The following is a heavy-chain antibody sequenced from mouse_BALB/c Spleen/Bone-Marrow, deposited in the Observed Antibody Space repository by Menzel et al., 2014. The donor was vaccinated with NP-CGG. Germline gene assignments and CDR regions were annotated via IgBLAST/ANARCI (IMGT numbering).Heavy chain of an antibody. J-gene: IGHJ3*01. Sequence: LMESGASVKISCKATGYTFSSYWIEWVKQRPGHGLEGIGEILPGSGSTNYNEKFKGKATFTADTSSNTAYMQLSSLTSEDSAVYYCARERGYWGQGTLVTVSA. V-gene: IGHV1-9*01. CDR2: ILPGSGST. CDR1: GYTFSSYW. CDR3: ARERGY.